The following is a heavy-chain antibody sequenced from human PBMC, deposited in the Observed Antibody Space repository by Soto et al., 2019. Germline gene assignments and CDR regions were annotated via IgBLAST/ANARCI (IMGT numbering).Heavy chain of an antibody. CDR3: AKGFRSLEWYSLAPFDY. CDR2: IGSSGST. Sequence: LRLSCVASGFTFDTYALNWVRQAPGKGLEWVSAIGSSGSTYYADSVKGRFTISRDTPKKTLYLQMNSLRVEDTAKYYCAKGFRSLEWYSLAPFDYWGQGALVTVSS. D-gene: IGHD3-3*01. CDR1: GFTFDTYA. J-gene: IGHJ4*02. V-gene: IGHV3-23*01.